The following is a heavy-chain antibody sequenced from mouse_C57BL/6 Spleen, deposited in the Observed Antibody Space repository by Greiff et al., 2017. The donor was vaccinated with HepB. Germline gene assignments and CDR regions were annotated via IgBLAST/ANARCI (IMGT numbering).Heavy chain of an antibody. V-gene: IGHV15-2*01. J-gene: IGHJ1*03. D-gene: IGHD2-5*01. CDR3: ARGAYYSNYWYFDV. CDR1: DSEVFPIAY. CDR2: ILPSIGRT. Sequence: QVQLQQSGSELRSPGSSVKLSCKDFDSEVFPIAYMSWVRQKPGHGFEWIGGILPSIGRTIYGEKFEDKATLDADTLSNTAYLELNSLTSEDSAIYYCARGAYYSNYWYFDVWGTGTTVTVSS.